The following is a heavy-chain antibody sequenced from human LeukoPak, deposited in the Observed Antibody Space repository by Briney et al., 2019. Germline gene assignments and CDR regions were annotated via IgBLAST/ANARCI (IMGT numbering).Heavy chain of an antibody. CDR1: GFTFSIYG. CDR2: ISGSGSTT. D-gene: IGHD1-26*01. J-gene: IGHJ4*02. CDR3: AKDGGSYQFDS. Sequence: PGGSLRLSCAASGFTFSIYGMSWVRQAPGKGLEWVSAISGSGSTTYYADSVKGRFTIFRDNSKNTLYPQMKSLTAEDTAVYYCAKDGGSYQFDSWGQGTLVTVSS. V-gene: IGHV3-23*01.